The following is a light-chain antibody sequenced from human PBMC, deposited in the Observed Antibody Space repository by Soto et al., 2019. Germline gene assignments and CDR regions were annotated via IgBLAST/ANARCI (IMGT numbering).Light chain of an antibody. J-gene: IGKJ1*01. CDR2: GAS. CDR1: QSVSSD. Sequence: VMSNSAATLSVYKGERATLSCRASQSVSSDLAWYEQKPVQAPRLLIYGASTRATGIPARFSGSGSGTEFTLTISSLQSEDFAVYYCQQYNNWLWTFGEG. V-gene: IGKV3-15*01. CDR3: QQYNNWLWT.